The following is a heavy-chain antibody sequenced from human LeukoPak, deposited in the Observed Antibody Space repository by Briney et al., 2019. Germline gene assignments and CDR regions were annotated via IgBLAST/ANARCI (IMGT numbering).Heavy chain of an antibody. CDR2: IYGGGNR. J-gene: IGHJ2*01. CDR3: ASAGQPRYSRSSFDWYLDL. Sequence: GGSLRLSCAASGFTVSSNYMSWVRQAPGKGLEWVSVIYGGGNRYYADSVKGRFTISRDNSKNTLSLEINSLRAEDTAVYYCASAGQPRYSRSSFDWYLDLWGRGTLVTVSS. V-gene: IGHV3-53*01. D-gene: IGHD6-6*01. CDR1: GFTVSSNY.